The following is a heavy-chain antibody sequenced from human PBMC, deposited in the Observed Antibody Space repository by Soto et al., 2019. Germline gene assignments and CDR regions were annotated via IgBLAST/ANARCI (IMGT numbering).Heavy chain of an antibody. CDR1: GFTFSSYA. D-gene: IGHD3-9*01. J-gene: IGHJ4*02. V-gene: IGHV3-23*01. CDR2: ISGSGGST. CDR3: AKVLLRYFYWFLRKNPDY. Sequence: GGSLRLSCAASGFTFSSYAMSWVRQAPGKGLEWVSAISGSGGSTYYADSVKGRFTISRDNSKNTLYLQMNSLRAEDTAVYYCAKVLLRYFYWFLRKNPDYWGQGTLVTVSS.